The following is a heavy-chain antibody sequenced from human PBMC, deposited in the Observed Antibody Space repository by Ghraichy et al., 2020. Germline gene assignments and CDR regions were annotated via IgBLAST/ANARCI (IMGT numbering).Heavy chain of an antibody. CDR1: GFTFSSSW. CDR3: ARGHYDMGV. V-gene: IGHV3-7*04. Sequence: GGSLRLSCAASGFTFSSSWMSWVRQAPVKGLEWVANINQDGGDKYYLDSVKGRFTISRDNAKNSLYLQMNSLRAEDTAVYYCARGHYDMGVWGQGTTVTVSS. CDR2: INQDGGDK. J-gene: IGHJ6*02.